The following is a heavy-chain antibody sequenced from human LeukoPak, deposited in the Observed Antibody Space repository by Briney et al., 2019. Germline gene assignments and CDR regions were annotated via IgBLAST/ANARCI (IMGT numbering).Heavy chain of an antibody. CDR1: GYTFTSYD. CDR2: MNPNSGNT. Sequence: ASVKVSCKASGYTFTSYDINCVRQATGQGLGWMGWMNPNSGNTGYAQKFQGRVTMTRNTSISTAYMELSSLRSEDTAVYYCARATGGNPYYYYYYMDVWGKGTTVTISS. V-gene: IGHV1-8*01. CDR3: ARATGGNPYYYYYYMDV. J-gene: IGHJ6*03. D-gene: IGHD2-8*02.